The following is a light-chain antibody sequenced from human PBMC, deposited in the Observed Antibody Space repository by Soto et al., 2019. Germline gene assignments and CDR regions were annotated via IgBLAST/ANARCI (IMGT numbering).Light chain of an antibody. J-gene: IGKJ1*01. CDR1: RSFSNW. CDR2: DAS. V-gene: IGKV1-5*01. Sequence: DIQMTQSPSTLSASVGDRVTITCRASRSFSNWLAWFQKKPGKAPTLMILDASSLKSGVPSRFSGSGSGTVFTLTISSLQPDYFATYYCQYYYSLWTFGQGTKVEI. CDR3: QYYYSLWT.